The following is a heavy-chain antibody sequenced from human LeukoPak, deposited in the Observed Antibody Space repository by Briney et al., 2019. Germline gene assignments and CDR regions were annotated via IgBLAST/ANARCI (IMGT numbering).Heavy chain of an antibody. D-gene: IGHD4-17*01. V-gene: IGHV1-2*02. CDR2: INPNSGGT. Sequence: ASVKVSCKASGYTFTGYYMHWVRQAPGQGLEWMGWINPNSGGTNYAQKFRGRVTMTRDTSISTAYMELSRLRSDDTAVYYCARDHHDYGDYGSFDIWGQGTMVTVSS. CDR3: ARDHHDYGDYGSFDI. J-gene: IGHJ3*02. CDR1: GYTFTGYY.